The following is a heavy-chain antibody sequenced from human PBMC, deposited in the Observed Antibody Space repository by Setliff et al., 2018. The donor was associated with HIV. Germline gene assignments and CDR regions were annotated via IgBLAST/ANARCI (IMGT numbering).Heavy chain of an antibody. D-gene: IGHD6-25*01. J-gene: IGHJ4*02. CDR3: ARVSEARSAPFDY. CDR2: ISSSGSII. Sequence: KPGGSLRLSCAASGFSLIDYYMTWIRQAPGKGLEWISYISSSGSIISYADSAKGRFIISRDNVKNSLYLQMNSLRGEETAVYYCARVSEARSAPFDYWGQGTLVTVSS. V-gene: IGHV3-11*04. CDR1: GFSLIDYY.